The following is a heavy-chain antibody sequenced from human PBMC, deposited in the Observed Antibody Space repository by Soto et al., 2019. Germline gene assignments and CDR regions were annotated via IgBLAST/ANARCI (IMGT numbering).Heavy chain of an antibody. D-gene: IGHD1-1*01. CDR1: GFTFSSYW. CDR3: SRRDPGSLDY. Sequence: GGSLRLSCAASGFTFSSYWMYWVRQAPGEGLVWVSRINSDGSSTNYADSVKGRFTISRDNAKNTLYLQMNSLRVEDTAVYYCSRRDPGSLDYCGKRSLVTVSS. J-gene: IGHJ4*01. CDR2: INSDGSST. V-gene: IGHV3-74*01.